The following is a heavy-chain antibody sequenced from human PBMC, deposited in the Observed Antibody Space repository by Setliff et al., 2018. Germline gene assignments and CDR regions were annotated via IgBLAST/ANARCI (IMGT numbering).Heavy chain of an antibody. J-gene: IGHJ5*02. CDR2: INHSGST. Sequence: SETLSLTCAVYGGSFSGYYWSWIRQPPGKWLEWIGEINHSGSTNYNPSLKSRVTISVDTSKNQFSLKLSAVTAADTAVYYCARLTIAARPSPGFDPWGQGTLVTVSS. CDR1: GGSFSGYY. D-gene: IGHD6-6*01. V-gene: IGHV4-34*01. CDR3: ARLTIAARPSPGFDP.